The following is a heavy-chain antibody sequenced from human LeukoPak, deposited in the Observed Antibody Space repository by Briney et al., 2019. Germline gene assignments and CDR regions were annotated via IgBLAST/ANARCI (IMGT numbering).Heavy chain of an antibody. CDR2: ISSSSSYI. Sequence: GGSLRLSCAASGFTFSSYSMNWVRQAPGKGLEWVSSISSSSSYIYYADSVKGRFTISRDNAKNSLYLQMNSLRAEDTAVYYCARASDTAMASDAFDIWGQGTMVTVSS. V-gene: IGHV3-21*01. D-gene: IGHD5-18*01. CDR1: GFTFSSYS. J-gene: IGHJ3*02. CDR3: ARASDTAMASDAFDI.